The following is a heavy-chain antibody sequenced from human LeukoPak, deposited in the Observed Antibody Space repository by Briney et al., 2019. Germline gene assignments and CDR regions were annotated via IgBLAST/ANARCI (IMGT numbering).Heavy chain of an antibody. V-gene: IGHV4-34*01. CDR3: ARGRSGWSVYYYYYYMDV. Sequence: PSETLSLTCAVYGGSFSGYYWSWIRQPPGKGLEWIGEINHSGSTNYNPSLKSRVTISVDTSKNQFSLKLSSVTAADTAVYYCARGRSGWSVYYYYYYMDVWGKGTTVTVSS. CDR1: GGSFSGYY. CDR2: INHSGST. D-gene: IGHD6-19*01. J-gene: IGHJ6*03.